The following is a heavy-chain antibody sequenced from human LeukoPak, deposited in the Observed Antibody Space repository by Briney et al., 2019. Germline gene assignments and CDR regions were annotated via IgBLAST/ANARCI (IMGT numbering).Heavy chain of an antibody. D-gene: IGHD2-2*01. J-gene: IGHJ6*02. CDR1: GFTFSTYW. CDR2: IKQDGSEE. V-gene: IGHV3-7*03. CDR3: ASTGGCSSTSCYYYYGMDV. Sequence: GGSLRLSCAASGFTFSTYWLSWVRQAPGKGLEWVANIKQDGSEEAYVDSVKGRFTISRDNAKNSLYLQMNSLRAEDTAVYYCASTGGCSSTSCYYYYGMDVWGLGTTVTVSS.